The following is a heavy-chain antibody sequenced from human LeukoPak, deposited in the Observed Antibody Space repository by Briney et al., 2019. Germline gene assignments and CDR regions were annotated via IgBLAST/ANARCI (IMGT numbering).Heavy chain of an antibody. CDR1: GFTFSSYG. D-gene: IGHD6-19*01. CDR3: AKDFGRAVAGDPYYYYGMDV. CDR2: ISYDGSNK. J-gene: IGHJ6*02. Sequence: GGSLRLSCAASGFTFSSYGMHWVRQAPGKGLEWVAVISYDGSNKYYVDSVKGRFTISRDNSKNTLYLQMNSLRGEDTAVYYCAKDFGRAVAGDPYYYYGMDVWGQGTTVTVSS. V-gene: IGHV3-30*18.